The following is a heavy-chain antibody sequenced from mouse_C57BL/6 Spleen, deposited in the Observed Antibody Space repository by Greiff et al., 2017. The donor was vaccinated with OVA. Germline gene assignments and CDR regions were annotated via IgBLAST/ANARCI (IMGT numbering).Heavy chain of an antibody. J-gene: IGHJ4*01. CDR3: ARAFITDGDY. Sequence: VQLQQPGAELVRPGTSVKLSCKASGYTFTSYWMHWVKQRPGQGLEWIGVIDPSDSYTNYNQKFKGKATLTVDTSSSTAYMQLSSLTSEDSAVYYCARAFITDGDYWGQGTSVTVSS. V-gene: IGHV1-59*01. CDR2: IDPSDSYT. CDR1: GYTFTSYW. D-gene: IGHD1-1*01.